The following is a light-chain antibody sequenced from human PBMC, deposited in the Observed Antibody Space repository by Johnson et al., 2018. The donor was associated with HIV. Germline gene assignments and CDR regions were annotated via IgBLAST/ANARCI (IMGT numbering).Light chain of an antibody. V-gene: IGLV1-51*01. Sequence: QPVLTQPPSVSAAPGQKVTISCSGSSSNIGNNYVSWYQQLPGTAPKLLIYDNNKRPSGIPDRFSGSKSGPSATLGITGLQTGDEADYYCGTWDSSLSAYYVFGTGTKVTVL. J-gene: IGLJ1*01. CDR3: GTWDSSLSAYYV. CDR2: DNN. CDR1: SSNIGNNY.